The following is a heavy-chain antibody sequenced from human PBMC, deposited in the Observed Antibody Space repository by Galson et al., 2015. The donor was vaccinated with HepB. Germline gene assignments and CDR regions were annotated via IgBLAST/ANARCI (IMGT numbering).Heavy chain of an antibody. CDR1: GYTFSTYA. CDR3: ARRGFTMVRGAKFNWFDP. CDR2: INTNTGNP. D-gene: IGHD3-10*01. Sequence: SVKVSCKASGYTFSTYAMNWVRQAPGQGLEWMGWINTNTGNPTYAQGFTGRFVFSLDTPVSTAYLQISSLKAEDTAVYYCARRGFTMVRGAKFNWFDPWGQGTLVTVSS. J-gene: IGHJ5*02. V-gene: IGHV7-4-1*02.